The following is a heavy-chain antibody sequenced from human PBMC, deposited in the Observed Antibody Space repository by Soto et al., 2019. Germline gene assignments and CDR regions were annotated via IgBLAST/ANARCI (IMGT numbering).Heavy chain of an antibody. D-gene: IGHD1-1*01. CDR1: GFMFSNHG. J-gene: IGHJ4*02. CDR3: VRGDNWNDEASDY. V-gene: IGHV3-33*01. CDR2: IWSDGNNK. Sequence: QVQLVESGGGVVQPGRSLRLSCAASGFMFSNHGMHWVRQAPGKGLEWVAVIWSDGNNKYYADSVKGRFTISRDNSKNTVYLQMDSLRCEDTAVYYCVRGDNWNDEASDYWGQGTLVTVSS.